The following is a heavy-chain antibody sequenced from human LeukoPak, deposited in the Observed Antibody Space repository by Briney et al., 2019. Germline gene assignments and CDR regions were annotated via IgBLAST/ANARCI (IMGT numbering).Heavy chain of an antibody. V-gene: IGHV1-69*05. CDR1: GGTFSSYA. CDR2: IIPIFGTA. CDR3: ARDTYVLLWFGELSSAFDI. Sequence: ASVKVSRKASGGTFSSYAISWVRQAPGQGLEWMGRIIPIFGTANYAQKFQGRVTITTDESTSTAYMELSSLRSEDTAVYYCARDTYVLLWFGELSSAFDIWGQGTMVTVSS. D-gene: IGHD3-10*01. J-gene: IGHJ3*02.